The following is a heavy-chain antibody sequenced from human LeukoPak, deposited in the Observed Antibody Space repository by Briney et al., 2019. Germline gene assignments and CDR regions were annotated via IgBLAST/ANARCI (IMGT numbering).Heavy chain of an antibody. CDR2: IKQDGSEK. V-gene: IGHV3-7*01. CDR1: GFTFSSYW. Sequence: PGGSLRLSCAASGFTFSSYWMSWVRQAPGKGLEWVANIKQDGSEKYYVDSVKGRFTISRDNAKNSLYLQMNSLRADDTAVYYCARNYYDYYYYYMDVWGKGTTVTISS. CDR3: ARNYYDYYYYYMDV. J-gene: IGHJ6*03. D-gene: IGHD3-22*01.